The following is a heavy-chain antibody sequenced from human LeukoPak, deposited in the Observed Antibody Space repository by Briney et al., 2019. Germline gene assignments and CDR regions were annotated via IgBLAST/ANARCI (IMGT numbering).Heavy chain of an antibody. J-gene: IGHJ4*02. CDR3: ARDSPGRYFDY. CDR2: IYTSGST. Sequence: SETLSLTCIVSGGSISGGSYYWTWIRQPAGKGLEWIGRIYTSGSTNYSPSLKSRVTISLDMSENQFSLKLTSVTAADTAVYYCARDSPGRYFDYWGQGTLVTVSS. CDR1: GGSISGGSYY. V-gene: IGHV4-61*02.